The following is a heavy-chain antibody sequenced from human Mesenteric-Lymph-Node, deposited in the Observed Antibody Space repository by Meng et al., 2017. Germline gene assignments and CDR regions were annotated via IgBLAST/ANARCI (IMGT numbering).Heavy chain of an antibody. CDR3: ATFIELGNDI. D-gene: IGHD3-16*02. J-gene: IGHJ3*02. CDR1: GGTFSSYA. Sequence: ASVKVSCKASGGTFSSYAISWVRQAPGQGLEWMGWINPDSGGTNYAQKFQGRVTMTRDTSISTAYMELSRLRSDDTAVYYCATFIELGNDIWGQGTMVTVSS. CDR2: INPDSGGT. V-gene: IGHV1-2*02.